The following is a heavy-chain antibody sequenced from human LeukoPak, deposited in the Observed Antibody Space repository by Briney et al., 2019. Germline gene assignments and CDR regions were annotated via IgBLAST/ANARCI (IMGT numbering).Heavy chain of an antibody. V-gene: IGHV4-31*03. CDR2: IYYSGST. J-gene: IGHJ4*02. CDR3: ARSIAAAGPRYYFDY. D-gene: IGHD6-13*01. CDR1: GGSISSGGYY. Sequence: SQTLSLTCTVSGGSISSGGYYWSWIRQHPGKGLEWIGYIYYSGSTYYNPSFKSRVTISVDTSKNQFSLKLSSVTAADTAVYYCARSIAAAGPRYYFDYWGQGTLVTVSS.